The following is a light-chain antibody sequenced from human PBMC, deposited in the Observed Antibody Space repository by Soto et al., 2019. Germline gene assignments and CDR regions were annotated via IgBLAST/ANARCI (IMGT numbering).Light chain of an antibody. J-gene: IGLJ2*01. CDR2: DVT. CDR1: SSDVGGYNY. CDR3: SSYTRSSTLVV. V-gene: IGLV2-14*01. Sequence: QSALTQPASVSGSPGQSITISCTGTSSDVGGYNYVSWYQQHPDKAPKLMIYDVTNRPSGVSNRFSGSKSGNTASLTISGLQAEHEADYSCSSYTRSSTLVVFGGGTQLTVL.